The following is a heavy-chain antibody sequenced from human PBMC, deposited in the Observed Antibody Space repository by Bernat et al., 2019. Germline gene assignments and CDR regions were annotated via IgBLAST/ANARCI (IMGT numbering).Heavy chain of an antibody. CDR1: GFTLKRHC. Sequence: FEAWGGLVQAWGCLRVSCVGPGFTLKRHCKDWVPPGPGEGPAGVSRSSGSGDNTYYADSVKGRFTISRENSKNMLFLLMNSLRAEETAVYYCAKTRNVVVYGMDVWGQGTTVTVSS. CDR2: SSGSGDNT. D-gene: IGHD1-14*01. CDR3: AKTRNVVVYGMDV. V-gene: IGHV3-23*01. J-gene: IGHJ6*02.